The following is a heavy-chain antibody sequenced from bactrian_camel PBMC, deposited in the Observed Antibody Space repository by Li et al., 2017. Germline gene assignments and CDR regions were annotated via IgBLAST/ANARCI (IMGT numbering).Heavy chain of an antibody. Sequence: HVQLVESGGESVQEGASLKLSCKASPGPITRHHCIGRFRRAPGKEPEAIAAIRTGDGRSFYTDSARDRFTISRDIVANTVYLQVNNLTPMDTAAYVCAADQRGGNCPPPYVLYEYDTSGLGTQVTVS. CDR1: PGPITRHHC. CDR3: AADQRGGNCPPPYVLYEYDT. CDR2: IRTGDGRS. D-gene: IGHD2*01. J-gene: IGHJ4*01. V-gene: IGHV3-3*01.